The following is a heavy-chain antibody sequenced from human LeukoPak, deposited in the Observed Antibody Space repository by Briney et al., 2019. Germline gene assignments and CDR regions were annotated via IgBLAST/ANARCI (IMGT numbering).Heavy chain of an antibody. V-gene: IGHV3-15*01. Sequence: NPGGSLRLSCAASGFTFSNAWRSWVRQPPGKGLEWVGRIKTKTGGGTTDYAAPVKGRFTISRDDSKNTLYLQMNSLKTEDTAVYYCTTVYSYGPIDYWGQGTLVTVSS. CDR2: IKTKTGGGTT. CDR3: TTVYSYGPIDY. J-gene: IGHJ4*02. CDR1: GFTFSNAW. D-gene: IGHD5-18*01.